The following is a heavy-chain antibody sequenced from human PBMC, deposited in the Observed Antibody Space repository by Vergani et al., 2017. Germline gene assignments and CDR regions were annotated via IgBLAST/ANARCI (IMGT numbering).Heavy chain of an antibody. J-gene: IGHJ6*02. CDR2: IRYDGSNK. D-gene: IGHD3-10*01. V-gene: IGHV3-30*02. Sequence: QVQLVESGGGVVQPGGSLRLSCAASGFTFSSYGMHWVRQAPGKGMEWVAFIRYDGSNKYYADSVKGRFTISRDNSKNTLYLQMNSLRAEDTAVYYCAMELVSGSYGYDYGMDVWGQGTAVTVSS. CDR3: AMELVSGSYGYDYGMDV. CDR1: GFTFSSYG.